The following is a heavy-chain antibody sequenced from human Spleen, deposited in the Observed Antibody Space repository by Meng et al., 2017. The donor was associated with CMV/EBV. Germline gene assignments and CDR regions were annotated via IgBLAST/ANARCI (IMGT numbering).Heavy chain of an antibody. J-gene: IGHJ5*02. D-gene: IGHD1-26*01. CDR3: ARQVGATPSWFDP. CDR1: GYNFTTYW. CDR2: IYPGDSDT. V-gene: IGHV5-51*01. Sequence: GGSLRLSCKASGYNFTTYWLVWVRQMPGKGLEWMGIIYPGDSDTRYSPSFQGQVTISADKSISTAYLQWSSLKASDTAMYYCARQVGATPSWFDPWGQGTLVTVSS.